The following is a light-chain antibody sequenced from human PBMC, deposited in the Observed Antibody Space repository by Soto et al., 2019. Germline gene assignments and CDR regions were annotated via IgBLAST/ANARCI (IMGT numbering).Light chain of an antibody. CDR2: EAS. J-gene: IGKJ4*01. Sequence: EIVLTQSPATLSLSPGERATLSCRASQSVSSYLAWYQQKPGQAPRLLIYEASNRATGIPARFSGSGSGTDFTLTISSLEPEDFAVYYCQQRSNWPYFGGGTKVDIK. CDR3: QQRSNWPY. V-gene: IGKV3-11*01. CDR1: QSVSSY.